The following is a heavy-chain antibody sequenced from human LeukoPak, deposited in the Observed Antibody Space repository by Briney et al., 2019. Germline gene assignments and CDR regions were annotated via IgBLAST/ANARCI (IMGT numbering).Heavy chain of an antibody. CDR2: ISGSGGST. CDR1: GFTFSSYA. Sequence: PGGSLRLSCAASGFTFSSYAMSWVRQAPGKGLEWVSAISGSGGSTYYADSVKGRFTISRDNSKNTLYLQVNSLRAEDTAVYYCAKPGGFITGTTFVDYWGQGTLVTVSS. V-gene: IGHV3-23*01. J-gene: IGHJ4*02. D-gene: IGHD1-7*01. CDR3: AKPGGFITGTTFVDY.